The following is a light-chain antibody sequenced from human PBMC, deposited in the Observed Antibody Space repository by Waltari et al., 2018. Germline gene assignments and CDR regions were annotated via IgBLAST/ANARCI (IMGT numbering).Light chain of an antibody. V-gene: IGKV3-20*01. J-gene: IGKJ4*01. CDR2: GTF. CDR1: QTIRTTT. CDR3: QQYDISPLT. Sequence: EIVLTQSPGTLSLSPGEGATLPCRTSQTIRTTTLAWYQQKPGQAPTLLIYGTFSRATGIPDRFTGSGSGTDFSLTISSLEPEDFATYYCQQYDISPLTFGGGTKVEIK.